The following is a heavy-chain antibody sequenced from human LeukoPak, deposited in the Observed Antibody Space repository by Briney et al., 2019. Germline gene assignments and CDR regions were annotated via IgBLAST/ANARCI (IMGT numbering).Heavy chain of an antibody. V-gene: IGHV4-34*01. CDR2: INHSGST. CDR1: GGSLSGHY. J-gene: IGHJ6*02. D-gene: IGHD3-16*01. CDR3: ARGMIPYRRSYGMDV. Sequence: SETLSLTCGVYGGSLSGHYWTWIRQPPGKALEWIGEINHSGSTNYNPSLGSRVTISIDRSKNQFSLNLTSVTAADRAVYYCARGMIPYRRSYGMDVWGQGTTVTVSS.